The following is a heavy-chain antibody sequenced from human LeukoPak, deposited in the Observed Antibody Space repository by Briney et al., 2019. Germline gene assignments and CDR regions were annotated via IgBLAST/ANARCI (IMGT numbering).Heavy chain of an antibody. CDR3: AKGRGWEASYYYYYMDV. Sequence: GGSLRLSCAASGFTFSSYGMHWVRQAPGKGLKWVAFIRYDGSNKYYTDSVKGRFTISRDNSKNTLYLQMNSLRAEDTAVYYCAKGRGWEASYYYYYMDVWGKGTTVTISS. J-gene: IGHJ6*03. CDR2: IRYDGSNK. D-gene: IGHD1-26*01. CDR1: GFTFSSYG. V-gene: IGHV3-30*02.